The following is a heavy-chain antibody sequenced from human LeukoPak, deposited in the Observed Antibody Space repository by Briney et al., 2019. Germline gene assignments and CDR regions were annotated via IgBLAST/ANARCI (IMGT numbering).Heavy chain of an antibody. Sequence: GASVKVSCKASGGTFSSYAISWVRQAPGQGLEWVGGIIPIFGTANYAQKFQGRVTITADESTSTAYMELSSLRSEDTAVYYCARVGSSGGRSWNYWGQGTLVTVSS. CDR1: GGTFSSYA. V-gene: IGHV1-69*13. CDR3: ARVGSSGGRSWNY. J-gene: IGHJ4*02. D-gene: IGHD6-19*01. CDR2: IIPIFGTA.